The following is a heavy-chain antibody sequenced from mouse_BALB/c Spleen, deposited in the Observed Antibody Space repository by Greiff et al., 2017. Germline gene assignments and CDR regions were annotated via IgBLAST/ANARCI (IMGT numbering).Heavy chain of an antibody. CDR3: ARARGDYYAMDY. Sequence: EVNLVESGGGLVKPGGSLKLSCAASGFTFSSYAMSWVRQSPEKRLEWVAEISSGGSYTYYPDTVTGRFTISRDNAKNTLYLEMSSLRSEDTAMYYCARARGDYYAMDYWGQGTSVTVSS. CDR1: GFTFSSYA. CDR2: ISSGGSYT. V-gene: IGHV5-9-4*01. J-gene: IGHJ4*01.